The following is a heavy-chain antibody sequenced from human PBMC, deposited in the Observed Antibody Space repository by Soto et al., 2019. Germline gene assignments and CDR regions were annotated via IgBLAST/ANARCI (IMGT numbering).Heavy chain of an antibody. CDR3: ARDPDRCFDY. V-gene: IGHV3-7*03. J-gene: IGHJ4*02. CDR1: GVTSRSYW. Sequence: EVQLVESGGGLVQPGAPLRLPCAASGVTSRSYWMNCVRQAPGKGLEWVANIKEDGSVKYYMDSVRGRFAISRDNAKHSLYLEMNSLRAEDTAVYYCARDPDRCFDYWGQGTLVTVAS. CDR2: IKEDGSVK.